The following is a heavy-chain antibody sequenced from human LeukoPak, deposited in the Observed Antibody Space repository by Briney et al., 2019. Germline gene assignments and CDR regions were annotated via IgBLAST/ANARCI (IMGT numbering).Heavy chain of an antibody. CDR1: GFTFSSYA. D-gene: IGHD6-6*01. CDR2: ISSSGGST. CDR3: AKQRGYSSSSGRGYFDY. V-gene: IGHV3-23*01. J-gene: IGHJ4*02. Sequence: PGGSLRLSCAASGFTFSSYAMSWVRQAPGKGLEWVSAISSSGGSTYYADSVKGRFTISRGNSKNTLYLQMNSLRAEDTAVYYCAKQRGYSSSSGRGYFDYWGQGTLVTVSS.